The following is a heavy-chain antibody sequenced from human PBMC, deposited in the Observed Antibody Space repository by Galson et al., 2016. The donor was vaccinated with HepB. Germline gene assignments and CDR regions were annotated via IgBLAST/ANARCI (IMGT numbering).Heavy chain of an antibody. J-gene: IGHJ6*03. CDR1: GGSLNGYY. CDR2: VDHRGGT. D-gene: IGHD6-19*01. Sequence: SETLSLTCAVYGGSLNGYYWSWIRQPPGKGLEWIGKVDHRGGTTYNPSLTSRVTISIDTSKNQFSLKVRSVTAADTAIYYCTRGRGYSSGWGFFYSYMDVWDKWIPFTVSS. CDR3: TRGRGYSSGWGFFYSYMDV. V-gene: IGHV4-34*01.